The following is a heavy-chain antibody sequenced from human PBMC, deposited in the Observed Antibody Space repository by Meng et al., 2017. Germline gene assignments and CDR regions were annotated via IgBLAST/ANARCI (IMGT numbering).Heavy chain of an antibody. CDR1: GYTFPVYW. Sequence: QVRRGQAGGRVKKPGASVKASCRASGYTFPVYWLTRLRRAPGQGLEWMGRINPKSGDTHYAQRFQGRVTMTGDTSISTAYMELSRLRSDDTAVYYCAREAITNYDILTGYPDYWGQGTLVTVSS. CDR3: AREAITNYDILTGYPDY. V-gene: IGHV1-2*06. CDR2: INPKSGDT. J-gene: IGHJ4*02. D-gene: IGHD3-9*01.